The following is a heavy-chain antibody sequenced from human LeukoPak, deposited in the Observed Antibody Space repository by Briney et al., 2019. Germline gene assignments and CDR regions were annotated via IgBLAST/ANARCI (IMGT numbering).Heavy chain of an antibody. CDR1: GFTFSSYE. CDR2: ISSSGSTI. Sequence: PGGSLRLSCAASGFTFSSYEMNWVRQAPGKGLEWVSYISSSGSTIYYADSVKGRFTISRDNAKNSLYLQMNSLRAEDTAVYYCAKDLLSSGTYYFDYWGQGTLVTVSS. J-gene: IGHJ4*02. D-gene: IGHD3-10*01. V-gene: IGHV3-48*03. CDR3: AKDLLSSGTYYFDY.